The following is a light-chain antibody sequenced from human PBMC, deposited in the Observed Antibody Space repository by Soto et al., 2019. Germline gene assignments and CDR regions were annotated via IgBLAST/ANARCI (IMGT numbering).Light chain of an antibody. CDR2: GAS. J-gene: IGKJ4*01. CDR1: QGIGST. V-gene: IGKV3-15*01. Sequence: EIVMTQSPATLSVSPGERATLSCRASQGIGSTLAWYQQKPGQTPKLLIYGASTRATGIPARFSGGGSGTEFTHTNNSPQAEDFGVYCCERYKRWPLTFGGGTKVEIK. CDR3: ERYKRWPLT.